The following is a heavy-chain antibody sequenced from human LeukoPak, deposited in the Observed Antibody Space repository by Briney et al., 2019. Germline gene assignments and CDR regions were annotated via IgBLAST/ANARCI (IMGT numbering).Heavy chain of an antibody. D-gene: IGHD3-22*01. CDR3: ARDKMYYYDSSGYWKDYYYYMDV. CDR2: INPNSGGT. CDR1: GYTFTGYY. V-gene: IGHV1-2*02. Sequence: ASVKVSCKASGYTFTGYYMHWVRQAPGQGLEWMGWINPNSGGTNYAQKFQGRVTMTRDTSISTAYMELNRLRSDDTAVYYCARDKMYYYDSSGYWKDYYYYMDVWGKGTTVTVSS. J-gene: IGHJ6*03.